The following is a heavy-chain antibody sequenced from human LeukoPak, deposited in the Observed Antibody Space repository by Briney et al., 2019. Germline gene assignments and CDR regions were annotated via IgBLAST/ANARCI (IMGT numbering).Heavy chain of an antibody. Sequence: HPGGSLRLSCAASGFTFDDYAMHWVRQAPGKGLEWVSGISWNSGSIGYADSVKGRFTISRDNAKNPLYLQMNSLRAEDTALYYCAKGRKVAAAGTSFDYWGQGTLVTVSS. D-gene: IGHD6-13*01. J-gene: IGHJ4*02. CDR2: ISWNSGSI. CDR1: GFTFDDYA. CDR3: AKGRKVAAAGTSFDY. V-gene: IGHV3-9*01.